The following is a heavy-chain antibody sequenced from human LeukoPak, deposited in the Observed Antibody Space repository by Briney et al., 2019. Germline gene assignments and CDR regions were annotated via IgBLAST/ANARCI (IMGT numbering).Heavy chain of an antibody. CDR1: GFTFSSYW. Sequence: PGGSLRLSCAASGFTFSSYWMSWVRQAPGKGLEWVANIKQDGSEKYYVDSVKGRFTISRDNAKNSLYLQMNSLRAEDTAVYYCAREMVGATNAYYYYMDVWGKGTTVTISS. V-gene: IGHV3-7*01. CDR2: IKQDGSEK. CDR3: AREMVGATNAYYYYMDV. J-gene: IGHJ6*03. D-gene: IGHD1-26*01.